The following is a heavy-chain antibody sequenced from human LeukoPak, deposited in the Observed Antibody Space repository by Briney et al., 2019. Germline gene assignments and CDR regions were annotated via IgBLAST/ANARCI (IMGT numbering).Heavy chain of an antibody. CDR1: GGSISSSNYY. Sequence: SETLPLTCPVSGGSISSSNYYWGWIRQPPGKGLEWIGSIYYSGSTYYNPSLKSRVTISVDTSKNQFSLKLSSVTAADTAVYYCARLTDYNYYFDYWGQGTLVTVSS. V-gene: IGHV4-39*01. J-gene: IGHJ4*02. CDR3: ARLTDYNYYFDY. D-gene: IGHD1-1*01. CDR2: IYYSGST.